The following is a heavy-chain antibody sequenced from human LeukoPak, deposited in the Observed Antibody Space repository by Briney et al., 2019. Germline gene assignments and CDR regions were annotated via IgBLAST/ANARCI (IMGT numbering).Heavy chain of an antibody. CDR3: ARAGSSGYAY. Sequence: PGGSLRLSCAASGFTFSSKWLSWVRQAPGKGLEWVGNIQPDGGEQYPVDSVKGRFTISRDNARNSLFLQMNSLRVEDTAVYYCARAGSSGYAYWGQGTLVTVSS. V-gene: IGHV3-7*01. J-gene: IGHJ4*02. D-gene: IGHD3-22*01. CDR1: GFTFSSKW. CDR2: IQPDGGEQ.